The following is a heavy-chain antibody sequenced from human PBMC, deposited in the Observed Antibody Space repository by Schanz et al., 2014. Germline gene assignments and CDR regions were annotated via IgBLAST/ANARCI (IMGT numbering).Heavy chain of an antibody. D-gene: IGHD3-16*01. CDR2: ISDSGDST. CDR3: AKDLYNYGIFDS. CDR1: GITLSGYG. V-gene: IGHV3-23*04. Sequence: VQLVESGGGVVQPGRPLRLSCAASGITLSGYGLHWVRQAPGKGLEWVSDISDSGDSTHYADSVKCRFTISRDNSRKALYLQRNSLRADDTAVYYCAKDLYNYGIFDSWGQGTLVTVSS. J-gene: IGHJ5*01.